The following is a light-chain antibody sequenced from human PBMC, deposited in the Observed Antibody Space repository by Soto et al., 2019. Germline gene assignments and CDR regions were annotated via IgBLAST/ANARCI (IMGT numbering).Light chain of an antibody. CDR1: SGDVGGSNY. V-gene: IGLV2-14*01. CDR2: EVS. CDR3: SSYTSSNTLEV. Sequence: QSVLIQPASVSGSPGQSITISCTGTSGDVGGSNYVSWYQHHPHRAPRLLIYEVSYRPSGFSSRFSGSKSGNTASLTISGLQAEDEADYYCSSYTSSNTLEVFGVGTKLTVL. J-gene: IGLJ2*01.